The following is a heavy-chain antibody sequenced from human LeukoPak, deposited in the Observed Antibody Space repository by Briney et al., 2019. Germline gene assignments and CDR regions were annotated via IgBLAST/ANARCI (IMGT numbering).Heavy chain of an antibody. CDR1: GYTFTSYD. J-gene: IGHJ5*02. D-gene: IGHD3-10*01. CDR2: MNPNSGNT. CDR3: VRGRSYYYGSGSHRGWFDP. V-gene: IGHV1-8*01. Sequence: ASVKVSCKASGYTFTSYDINWVRQATGQGLEWMGWMNPNSGNTGYAQKFQGRVTMTRNTSISTAYMELSSLRSEDTAVYYCVRGRSYYYGSGSHRGWFDPWGQGTLVTVSS.